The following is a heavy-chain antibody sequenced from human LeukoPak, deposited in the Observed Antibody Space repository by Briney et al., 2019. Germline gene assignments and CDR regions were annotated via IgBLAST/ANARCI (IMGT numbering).Heavy chain of an antibody. CDR2: IFPILGIA. J-gene: IGHJ5*02. CDR1: GGTFSSYT. V-gene: IGHV1-69*02. D-gene: IGHD6-13*01. CDR3: AISGSSWNRLANKKNNWFDP. Sequence: SVKVSCKASGGTFSSYTISWVRQAPGQGHEWMGSIFPILGIANYAQKFQGRVTITADKSTSTAYMELSSLRSEDTPVYYCAISGSSWNRLANKKNNWFDPCGQGSIVTVSS.